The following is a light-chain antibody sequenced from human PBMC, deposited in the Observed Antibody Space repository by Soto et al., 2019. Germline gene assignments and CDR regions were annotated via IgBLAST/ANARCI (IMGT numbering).Light chain of an antibody. V-gene: IGKV3-15*01. CDR3: HQYGDSSWT. J-gene: IGKJ1*01. CDR2: DTS. Sequence: EVVMTQSPVTLSVSPGEGATLSCRASQSVRSNLTWYRQQPGQAPRLLIYDTSTRATGVPDRVSGSGSGTEFTLTISSLQSEDFAVYYCHQYGDSSWTFGQGTKVDIK. CDR1: QSVRSN.